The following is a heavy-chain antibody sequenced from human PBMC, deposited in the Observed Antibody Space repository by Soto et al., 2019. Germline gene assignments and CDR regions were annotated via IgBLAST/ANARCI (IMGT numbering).Heavy chain of an antibody. V-gene: IGHV4-30-4*01. CDR3: VSLRYCSGGSCYLGGFV. D-gene: IGHD2-15*01. CDR2: IYYSGST. CDR1: GGSISSGDYY. Sequence: QVQLQESGPGLVKPSQTLSLTCTVSGGSISSGDYYWSWIRQPPGKGLEWIGYIYYSGSTYYNPSLKSRVTISVDPSKNQFSLKLSSVTAADTAVYYCVSLRYCSGGSCYLGGFVWGQGTLVTVSS. J-gene: IGHJ4*02.